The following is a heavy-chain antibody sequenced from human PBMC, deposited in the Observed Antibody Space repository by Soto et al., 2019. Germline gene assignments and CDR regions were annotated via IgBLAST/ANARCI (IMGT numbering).Heavy chain of an antibody. CDR1: GYTFTSYY. CDR3: ARDRTSGGLFDY. D-gene: IGHD2-15*01. CDR2: IGPSGGST. J-gene: IGHJ4*02. Sequence: QVQLVQSGAEVKKPGASVKVSCKASGYTFTSYYMHWVRQAPGQGLEWMGMIGPSGGSTTYAQNFHGRVTMTRDTSTSTVYMELSSMRPEDTAVYYCARDRTSGGLFDYWGQGTLVTVSS. V-gene: IGHV1-46*01.